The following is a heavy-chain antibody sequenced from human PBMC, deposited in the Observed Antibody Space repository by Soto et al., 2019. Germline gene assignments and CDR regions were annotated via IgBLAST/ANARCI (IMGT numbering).Heavy chain of an antibody. V-gene: IGHV3-64D*06. CDR2: VSTSGRST. D-gene: IGHD2-15*01. CDR3: VKQAHGLDGVAFDY. J-gene: IGHJ4*02. CDR1: GFIFSEST. Sequence: RRLSCSASGFIFSESTIYWVRQVPGKGLEAISAVSTSGRSTYYADSVKDRFTISRDNSKNTLFLQMGSLRPEDTVIYYCVKQAHGLDGVAFDYWGQGTQVTVSS.